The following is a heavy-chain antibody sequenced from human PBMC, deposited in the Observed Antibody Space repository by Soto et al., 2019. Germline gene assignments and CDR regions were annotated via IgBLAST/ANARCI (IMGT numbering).Heavy chain of an antibody. J-gene: IGHJ6*02. Sequence: GSLRLSCAASGFTFSSYAMSWVRQAPGKGLEWVSAISGSGGSTYYADSVKGRFTISRDNSKNTMYLQMNSLRAEDTAVYYCAKDGAAAGIYYYYGMDVWGQGTTVTVSS. V-gene: IGHV3-23*01. CDR1: GFTFSSYA. D-gene: IGHD6-13*01. CDR2: ISGSGGST. CDR3: AKDGAAAGIYYYYGMDV.